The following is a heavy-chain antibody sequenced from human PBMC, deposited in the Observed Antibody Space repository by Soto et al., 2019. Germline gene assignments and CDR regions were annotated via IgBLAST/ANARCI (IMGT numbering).Heavy chain of an antibody. J-gene: IGHJ4*02. CDR1: GYMFTTYG. CDR3: PRTGGGMAARPLEY. D-gene: IGHD6-6*01. CDR2: ISAYNGNK. Sequence: QVQLMQSGGEVKMPGASVEVSCKTSGYMFTTYGMSWVRQAPGQGLEWMAWISAYNGNKKYAQKFEGRATMTTNTSTSTVSMELPHRTSADTAIYYCPRTGGGMAARPLEYWGQGTLVIVSS. V-gene: IGHV1-18*01.